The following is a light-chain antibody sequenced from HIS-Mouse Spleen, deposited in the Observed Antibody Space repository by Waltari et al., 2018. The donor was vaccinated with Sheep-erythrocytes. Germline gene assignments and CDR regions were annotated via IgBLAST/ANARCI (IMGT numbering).Light chain of an antibody. CDR3: AAWDDSLNGVV. CDR1: SSNIGSNT. J-gene: IGLJ2*01. V-gene: IGLV1-44*01. CDR2: SNN. Sequence: QSVLTQPPSASGTPGQRVTISCSGSSSNIGSNTVNWYQQLPGTAPKLLIYSNNQRPSGVRGRFSGSTSGPSASLAISGLQSEDEADYYCAAWDDSLNGVVFGGGTKLTVL.